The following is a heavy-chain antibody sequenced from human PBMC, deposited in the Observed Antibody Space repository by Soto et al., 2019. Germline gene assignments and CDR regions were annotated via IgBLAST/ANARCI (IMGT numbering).Heavy chain of an antibody. D-gene: IGHD4-4*01. CDR1: GGTFSSYT. CDR3: ARIRSYSNVLFDY. V-gene: IGHV1-69*02. CDR2: IIPILGIA. Sequence: ASVKVSCKASGGTFSSYTISWVRQAPGQGLEWMGRIIPILGIANYAQKFQGRATITADKSTSTAYMELSSLRSEDTAVYYCARIRSYSNVLFDYWGQGSLVTVSS. J-gene: IGHJ4*02.